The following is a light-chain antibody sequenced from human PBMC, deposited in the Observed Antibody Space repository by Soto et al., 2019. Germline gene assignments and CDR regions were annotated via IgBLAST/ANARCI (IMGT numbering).Light chain of an antibody. Sequence: QSALTQPASVSGSXXXSXXXXXTGTSSDVGGYNYVSWYQQHPGKAPKLMIYDVSNRPSGVSNRFSGSKSGNTASLTISGLQAEDEADYYCSSYTTSSTLVFGGGTQLTVL. CDR3: SSYTTSSTLV. CDR2: DVS. V-gene: IGLV2-14*01. J-gene: IGLJ2*01. CDR1: SSDVGGYNY.